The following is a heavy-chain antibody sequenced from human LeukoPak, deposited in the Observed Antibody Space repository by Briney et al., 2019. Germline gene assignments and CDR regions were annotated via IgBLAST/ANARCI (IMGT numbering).Heavy chain of an antibody. D-gene: IGHD4-23*01. V-gene: IGHV3-33*08. CDR3: ARAPDYGGNSYYFDY. CDR2: IWYDGSNK. J-gene: IGHJ4*02. Sequence: GGSLRLSCAASGFTFSSYGMHWVRQAPGKGLEWVAVIWYDGSNKYYADSVKGRFTISRDNSKNTLYLQMNSLRAEDTAVYYCARAPDYGGNSYYFDYGAQGPLVTVSS. CDR1: GFTFSSYG.